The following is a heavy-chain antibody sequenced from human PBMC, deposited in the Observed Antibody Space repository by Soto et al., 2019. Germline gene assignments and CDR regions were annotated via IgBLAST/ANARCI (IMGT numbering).Heavy chain of an antibody. Sequence: QVQLVQSGAEVKKPGASVKVSCKASGETFTSYDSNWVRQATGQRLEWMGWMNPNSGNTGYAQKFQGRVTMTRNTSINTAYMELSSLRSEDTAVYYCARDSGKKYQLTIDYWGQGTLVTVSS. CDR1: GETFTSYD. D-gene: IGHD2-2*01. J-gene: IGHJ4*02. CDR3: ARDSGKKYQLTIDY. V-gene: IGHV1-8*01. CDR2: MNPNSGNT.